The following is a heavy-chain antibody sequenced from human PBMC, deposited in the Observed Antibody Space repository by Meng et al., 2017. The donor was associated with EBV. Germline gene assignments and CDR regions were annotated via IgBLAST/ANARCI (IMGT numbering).Heavy chain of an antibody. J-gene: IGHJ4*02. D-gene: IGHD6-19*01. CDR1: GYTFTGYY. CDR2: INPNSGGT. Sequence: QVPLVQSGAEVKKPWASVKVSCKASGYTFTGYYMHWVRQAPGQGLEWMGRINPNSGGTNYAQKFQGRVTMTRDTSISTAYMELSRLRSDDTAVYYCARVGIAVAGTGDYWGQGTLVTVSS. V-gene: IGHV1-2*06. CDR3: ARVGIAVAGTGDY.